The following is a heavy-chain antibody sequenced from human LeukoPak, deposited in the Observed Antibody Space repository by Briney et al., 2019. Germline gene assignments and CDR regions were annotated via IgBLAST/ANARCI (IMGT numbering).Heavy chain of an antibody. CDR3: PRAVGDGDYETRYFAY. J-gene: IGHJ4*02. CDR2: INPNSGGT. V-gene: IGHV1-2*02. D-gene: IGHD4-17*01. Sequence: ASVKVSCKASGYTFTGYYMHWVRQAPGQGLEWMGWINPNSGGTNYAQKFQGRVTMTRDTSISTAYMELSRLRSDDTAVYYCPRAVGDGDYETRYFAYWGQGTLVTVSS. CDR1: GYTFTGYY.